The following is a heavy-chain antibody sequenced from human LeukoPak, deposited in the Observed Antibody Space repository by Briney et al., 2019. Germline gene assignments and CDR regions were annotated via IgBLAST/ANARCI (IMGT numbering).Heavy chain of an antibody. J-gene: IGHJ4*02. CDR1: GYSISSGYY. D-gene: IGHD6-13*01. Sequence: SETLSLTCAVSGYSISSGYYWDWIRQPPGKGLEWIGSIYHSGSTYYNPSLKSRVTISVDTSKNQFSLKLSSVTAADTAVYYCARHDIAAAEFDYWGQGTLVTVSS. CDR2: IYHSGST. CDR3: ARHDIAAAEFDY. V-gene: IGHV4-38-2*01.